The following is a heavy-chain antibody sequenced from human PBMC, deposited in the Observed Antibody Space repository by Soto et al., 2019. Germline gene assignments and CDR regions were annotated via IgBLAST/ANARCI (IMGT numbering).Heavy chain of an antibody. CDR3: ARVASSSWYDDY. V-gene: IGHV1-8*01. CDR2: MNPNSGNT. CDR1: GYTFTSYD. D-gene: IGHD6-13*01. Sequence: ASVKVSCKASGYTFTSYDINWVRQATGQGLEWMGWMNPNSGNTGYAQKFQGRVTMTRNTSISTAYMELSSLRSEDTAVYYCARVASSSWYDDYWGQGTLVTVS. J-gene: IGHJ4*02.